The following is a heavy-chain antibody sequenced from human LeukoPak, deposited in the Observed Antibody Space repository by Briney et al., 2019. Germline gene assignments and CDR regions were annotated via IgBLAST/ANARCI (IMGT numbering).Heavy chain of an antibody. CDR1: GYTFTSYY. D-gene: IGHD3-9*01. CDR2: INPNAGTT. Sequence: GASLKVSCKASGYTFTSYYMHWVRQAPGQGLEWMGIINPNAGTTSYAQKFQGRVTVTRDTSTSTVYMELSSLRSEDTAVYYCARDLSGGKLRYFDWLPPDYWGQGTLVTVSS. J-gene: IGHJ4*02. CDR3: ARDLSGGKLRYFDWLPPDY. V-gene: IGHV1-46*01.